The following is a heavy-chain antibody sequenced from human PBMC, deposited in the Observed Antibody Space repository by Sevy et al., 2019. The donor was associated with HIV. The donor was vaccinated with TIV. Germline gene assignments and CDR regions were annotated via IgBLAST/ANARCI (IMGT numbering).Heavy chain of an antibody. CDR1: GFTFTYAW. J-gene: IGHJ6*02. D-gene: IGHD2-8*01. V-gene: IGHV3-15*01. CDR3: STDPIIVLLVTDGMDV. CDR2: IKARADGGTA. Sequence: GGSLRLSCTASGFTFTYAWMSWVRQAPGTGLEWVGRIKARADGGTADYAAPVKGRFTISRDDSKNTLYLQMNSLKIEDTAVYYCSTDPIIVLLVTDGMDVWGQGTTVTVSS.